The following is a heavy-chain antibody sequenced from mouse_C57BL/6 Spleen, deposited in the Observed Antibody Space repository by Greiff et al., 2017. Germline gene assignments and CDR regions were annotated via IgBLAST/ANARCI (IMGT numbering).Heavy chain of an antibody. J-gene: IGHJ4*01. CDR3: ARLANWDRGYAMDY. D-gene: IGHD4-1*02. Sequence: EVQLQQSGPELVKPGASVKISCKASGYTFTDYYMNWVKQSHGKSLEWIGDINPNNGGTSYNQKFKGKATLTVDKSSSTAYMELRSLTSEDSAVYYCARLANWDRGYAMDYWGQGTSVTVSS. V-gene: IGHV1-26*01. CDR1: GYTFTDYY. CDR2: INPNNGGT.